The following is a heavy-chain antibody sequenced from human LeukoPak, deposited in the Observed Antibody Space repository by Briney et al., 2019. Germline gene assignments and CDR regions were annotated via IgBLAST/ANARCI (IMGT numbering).Heavy chain of an antibody. J-gene: IGHJ4*02. CDR3: ARGTTHMFDY. CDR2: IYYSGST. CDR1: GGSISSSSYY. Sequence: SETLSLTCTVSGGSISSSSYYWGWIRQPPGKGLEWIGSIYYSGSTYYNPSLKSRVTISVDTSKNQFSLKLSSVTAADTAVYYCARGTTHMFDYWGQGTLVTVSS. D-gene: IGHD4-17*01. V-gene: IGHV4-39*07.